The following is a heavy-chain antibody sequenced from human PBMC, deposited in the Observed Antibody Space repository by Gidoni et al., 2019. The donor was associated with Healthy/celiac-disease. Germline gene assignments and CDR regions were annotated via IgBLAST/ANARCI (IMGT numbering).Heavy chain of an antibody. CDR2: INHSGRT. J-gene: IGHJ6*02. V-gene: IGHV4-34*01. Sequence: QVQLQQWGAGLLKPSETLSLTCAVYGGSFSGYYWSWIRQPPGKGLEWIGEINHSGRTNYNPSLKSRVTISVDTSKNQFSLKLSSVTAADTAVYYCARARRTYCGGDCYSRYYGMDVWGQGTTVTVSS. D-gene: IGHD2-21*02. CDR1: GGSFSGYY. CDR3: ARARRTYCGGDCYSRYYGMDV.